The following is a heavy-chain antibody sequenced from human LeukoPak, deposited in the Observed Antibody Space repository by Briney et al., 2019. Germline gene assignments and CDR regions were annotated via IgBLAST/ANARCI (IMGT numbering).Heavy chain of an antibody. V-gene: IGHV3-15*01. CDR3: TTIAAAGYYDF. CDR2: IKSKTDDGTT. J-gene: IGHJ4*02. CDR1: EFTVSSNY. D-gene: IGHD6-13*01. Sequence: KSGGSLRLSCADSEFTVSSNYMSWVRQAPGKGLEWVGRIKSKTDDGTTDYAAPVKGRFTISRDDSKNTLYLQVNSLKTEDTAVYYCTTIAAAGYYDFRGQGTLVTVPS.